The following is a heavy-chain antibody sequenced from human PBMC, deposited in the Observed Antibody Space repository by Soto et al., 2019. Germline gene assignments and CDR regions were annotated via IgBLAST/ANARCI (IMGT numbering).Heavy chain of an antibody. J-gene: IGHJ6*02. CDR1: GFSLSTTGEG. CDR2: VHWNDDK. CDR3: AHSCLGGTRPDYNGLDV. Sequence: QITLKEAGPTLVQPTQTLTLTCTFSGFSLSTTGEGVFWIRQPPGKAPEWLALVHWNDDKRYSPSLRPRLTIRKDITSNQVFLSLAHVDPVATGPYYRAHSCLGGTRPDYNGLDVWGQGTTVIVSS. D-gene: IGHD3-16*01. V-gene: IGHV2-5*01.